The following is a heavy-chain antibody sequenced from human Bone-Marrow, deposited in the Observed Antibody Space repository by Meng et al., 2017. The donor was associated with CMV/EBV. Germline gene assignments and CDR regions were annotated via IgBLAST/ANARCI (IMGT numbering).Heavy chain of an antibody. Sequence: GGSLRLSCAASGFTFSAYNMNWVRQAPGKGLEWVSVIYSGGSTYYADSVKGRFTISRDNSKNTLYLQMNSLRAEDTAVYYCARGSRGNAFDIWGQGTMVTV. V-gene: IGHV3-53*01. CDR3: ARGSRGNAFDI. CDR1: GFTFSAYN. D-gene: IGHD3-10*01. CDR2: IYSGGST. J-gene: IGHJ3*02.